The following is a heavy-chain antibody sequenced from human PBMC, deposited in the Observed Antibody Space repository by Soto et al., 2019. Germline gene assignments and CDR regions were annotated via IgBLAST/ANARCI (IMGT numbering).Heavy chain of an antibody. CDR1: GFTFSSYG. D-gene: IGHD6-13*01. Sequence: PGGSLRLSCAASGFTFSSYGMHWVRQAPGKGLEWVAVISYDGSNKYYADSVKGRFTISRDNSKNTLYLQMNSLRAEDTAVYYCAKDSVYSSSWWGAFDIWGQGTMVTVSS. CDR3: AKDSVYSSSWWGAFDI. J-gene: IGHJ3*02. CDR2: ISYDGSNK. V-gene: IGHV3-30*18.